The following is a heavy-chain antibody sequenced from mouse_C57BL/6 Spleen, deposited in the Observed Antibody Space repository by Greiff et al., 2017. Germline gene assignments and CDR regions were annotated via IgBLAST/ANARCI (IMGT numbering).Heavy chain of an antibody. Sequence: VQLQQSDAELVKPGASVKISCKVSGYTFTDHTIHWMKQRPEQGLEWIGYIYPRDGSTNYNEKFKGKATFTADTSSNTAYMQLSSLTTEDSAIYYCARKGVRGWFAYWGQGTLVTVSA. D-gene: IGHD2-14*01. V-gene: IGHV1-78*01. CDR2: IYPRDGST. J-gene: IGHJ3*01. CDR3: ARKGVRGWFAY. CDR1: GYTFTDHT.